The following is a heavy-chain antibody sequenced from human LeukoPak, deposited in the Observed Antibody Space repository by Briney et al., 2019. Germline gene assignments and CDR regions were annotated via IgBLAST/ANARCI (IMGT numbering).Heavy chain of an antibody. CDR3: VRTSRSSSTDA. CDR2: IKEDGGGK. J-gene: IGHJ5*02. D-gene: IGHD6-6*01. CDR1: GFTFNNYW. Sequence: SGGSLRLSCAASGFTFNNYWMSWVRQAPGKGLEWVANIKEDGGGKNYADYMEGRFTISRDKAKKSLYLQMNGLRAEDTTVYYCVRTSRSSSTDAWGQGTLVTAS. V-gene: IGHV3-7*01.